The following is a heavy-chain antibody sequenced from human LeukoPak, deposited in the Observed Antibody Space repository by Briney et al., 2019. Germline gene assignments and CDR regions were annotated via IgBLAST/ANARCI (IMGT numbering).Heavy chain of an antibody. CDR2: ISSSSTTI. J-gene: IGHJ6*02. CDR3: ARGYSGSSYYYYGMDV. D-gene: IGHD1-26*01. Sequence: GGSLRLSCVASGFTFSSYSMNWVRQAPGKGLEWVSYISSSSTTIDYADSVEGRFTISRDNAKNSLYLQMNSLRDGDTAVYYCARGYSGSSYYYYGMDVWGQGTTVTVSS. V-gene: IGHV3-48*02. CDR1: GFTFSSYS.